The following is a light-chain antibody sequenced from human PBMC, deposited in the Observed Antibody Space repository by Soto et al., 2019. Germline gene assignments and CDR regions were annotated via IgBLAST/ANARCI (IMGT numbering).Light chain of an antibody. CDR3: QQYATYSPST. CDR2: DAS. J-gene: IGKJ1*01. CDR1: QSISTW. Sequence: DIQLTQSPSTLSASIGDRVTITCRASQSISTWLAWYQQKPGKAPKVLIYDASHLESGVPSRFSGSGSGTEFSLTINSLESGDSGTYHCQQYATYSPSTFGQGTTVEIK. V-gene: IGKV1-5*01.